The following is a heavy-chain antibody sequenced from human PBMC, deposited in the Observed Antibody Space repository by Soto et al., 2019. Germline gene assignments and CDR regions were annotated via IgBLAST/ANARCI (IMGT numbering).Heavy chain of an antibody. CDR2: ISAYNGNT. D-gene: IGHD6-19*01. J-gene: IGHJ4*02. V-gene: IGHV1-18*01. CDR1: GYTFTSYG. Sequence: QVQLVQSGAEVKKPGASVKVSCKASGYTFTSYGISWVRQAPGQGLEWMGWISAYNGNTNYSQKLQGRVTMTTDTSTSTAYMELWRLRSGGTAVYYCARGSLRYSSGWYQGGYWGQGTLVTVSS. CDR3: ARGSLRYSSGWYQGGY.